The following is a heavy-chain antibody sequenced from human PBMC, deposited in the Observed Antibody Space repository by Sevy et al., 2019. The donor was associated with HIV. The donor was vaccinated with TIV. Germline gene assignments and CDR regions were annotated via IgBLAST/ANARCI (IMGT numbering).Heavy chain of an antibody. CDR2: IYYGGST. CDR3: ARVSMMVVVITDDWGYYFDY. J-gene: IGHJ4*02. V-gene: IGHV4-39*02. CDR1: GGSISSSGYY. Sequence: SETLSLTCTVSGGSISSSGYYWGWIRQPPGKGLEWIGSIYYGGSTYYNPSLKSRITISVDTSKNHFSLKRSSVTAADTAVDYCARVSMMVVVITDDWGYYFDYWGQGTLVTVSS. D-gene: IGHD3-22*01.